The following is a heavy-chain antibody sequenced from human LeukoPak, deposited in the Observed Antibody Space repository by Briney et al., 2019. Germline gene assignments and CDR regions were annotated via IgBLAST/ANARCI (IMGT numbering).Heavy chain of an antibody. Sequence: SETLSLTCTVSGGSISSRSYYWGWIRQPPGKGLEWIGSIHYSGSTYYNPSLKSRLTISVDTSKNQFSLNLSSVTAADTAVYYCARLYCSGGNCYGAFDIWGQGTMVTVSS. CDR3: ARLYCSGGNCYGAFDI. V-gene: IGHV4-39*01. CDR2: IHYSGST. CDR1: GGSISSRSYY. J-gene: IGHJ3*02. D-gene: IGHD2-15*01.